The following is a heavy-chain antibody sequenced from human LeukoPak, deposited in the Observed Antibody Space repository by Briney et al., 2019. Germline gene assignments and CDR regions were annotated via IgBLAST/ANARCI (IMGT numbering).Heavy chain of an antibody. J-gene: IGHJ5*02. CDR2: ISYVGSNK. D-gene: IGHD6-19*01. Sequence: GGSLRLSCAASGFTFRSYGMHWVRQAPGKGLEWVAVISYVGSNKYYADSVKGRFTISRDNSKNTLYLQMNSLRAEDTAVYYCAKEIAVAGTRWFDPWGQGTLVTVSS. CDR1: GFTFRSYG. CDR3: AKEIAVAGTRWFDP. V-gene: IGHV3-30*18.